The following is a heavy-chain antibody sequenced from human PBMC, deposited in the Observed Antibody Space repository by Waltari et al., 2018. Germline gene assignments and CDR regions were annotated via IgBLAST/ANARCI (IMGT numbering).Heavy chain of an antibody. Sequence: QVQLVESGGGVVQPGRSLRLSCAASGFTFSSYAMHWVRQAPGKGLEWVAVISYDGSNKYYADSVKGRFTISRDNSKNTLYLQMNSLRAEDTAVYYCARVSWGGNSSPFDYWGQGTLVTVSS. CDR3: ARVSWGGNSSPFDY. CDR2: ISYDGSNK. J-gene: IGHJ4*02. CDR1: GFTFSSYA. D-gene: IGHD2-21*02. V-gene: IGHV3-30-3*01.